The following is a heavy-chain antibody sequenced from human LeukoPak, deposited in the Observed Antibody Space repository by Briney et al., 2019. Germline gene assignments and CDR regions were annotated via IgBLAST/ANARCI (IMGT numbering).Heavy chain of an antibody. D-gene: IGHD3-22*01. Sequence: PGGSLRLSCAASGFTFSSYWMSWVRQAPGKRLEWVANINEDGSEKYYVDSVNGRFTISRDNAKNSLYLQMNSLRAEDTAVYYCAREATYYYDSNLADAFDIWGQGTMVTVSS. CDR1: GFTFSSYW. J-gene: IGHJ3*02. CDR3: AREATYYYDSNLADAFDI. CDR2: INEDGSEK. V-gene: IGHV3-7*01.